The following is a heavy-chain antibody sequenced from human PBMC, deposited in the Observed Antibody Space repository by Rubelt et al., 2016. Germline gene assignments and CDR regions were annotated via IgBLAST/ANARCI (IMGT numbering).Heavy chain of an antibody. J-gene: IGHJ6*02. Sequence: QVQLQQWGAGLLKPSETLSLTCAVYGGSFSGYYWSWIRQPPGKGLEWIGEINHSGSTNYNPSLKSRVTISVDTSKNQFSLKLSSVTAADTAVYYCARESRYGMDVWGQGTTVTVSS. V-gene: IGHV4-34*01. CDR2: INHSGST. CDR3: ARESRYGMDV. D-gene: IGHD2-2*01. CDR1: GGSFSGYY.